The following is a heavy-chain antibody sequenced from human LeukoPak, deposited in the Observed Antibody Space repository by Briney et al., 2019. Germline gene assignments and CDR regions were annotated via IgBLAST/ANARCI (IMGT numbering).Heavy chain of an antibody. CDR2: IIPICGTA. Sequence: SAVHVSCQCSRWTLNKYVISGVGQAPGQGVAGVGGIIPICGTANYAQKFQGRVTITADESTSTAYMELSSLRSEDTAVYYCARSAYSSGWYAFDYWGQGTLVTVSS. D-gene: IGHD6-19*01. J-gene: IGHJ4*02. CDR3: ARSAYSSGWYAFDY. V-gene: IGHV1-69*01. CDR1: RWTLNKYV.